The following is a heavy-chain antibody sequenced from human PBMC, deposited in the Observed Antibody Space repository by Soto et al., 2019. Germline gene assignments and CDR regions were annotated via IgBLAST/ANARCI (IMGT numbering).Heavy chain of an antibody. CDR1: GFTFSSYG. Sequence: PGGSLRLSCAASGFTFSSYGMHWVRQAPGKGLEWVAVISYDGSNKYYADSVKGRFTISRDNSKNTLYLQMNSLRAEDTAVYYCAKVHRSSHYRWSYYGMDVWGQGTKVTVYS. J-gene: IGHJ6*02. CDR2: ISYDGSNK. CDR3: AKVHRSSHYRWSYYGMDV. V-gene: IGHV3-30*18. D-gene: IGHD6-13*01.